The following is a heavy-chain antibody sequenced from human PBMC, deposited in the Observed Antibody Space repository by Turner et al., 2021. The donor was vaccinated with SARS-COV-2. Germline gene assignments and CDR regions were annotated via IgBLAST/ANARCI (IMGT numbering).Heavy chain of an antibody. J-gene: IGHJ4*02. CDR3: ARNYGGNSLDY. V-gene: IGHV3-30-3*01. CDR1: GFTFSSYA. D-gene: IGHD4-17*01. CDR2: ISYDGSNK. Sequence: QVQLVESGGGVVQPGRSLRFSCAASGFTFSSYAMHWVRQAPGKGLEWVAVISYDGSNKFYADSVKGRFTISRDNSKNTLYLQMNSLRAEDTAVYYCARNYGGNSLDYWGQGTLVTVSS.